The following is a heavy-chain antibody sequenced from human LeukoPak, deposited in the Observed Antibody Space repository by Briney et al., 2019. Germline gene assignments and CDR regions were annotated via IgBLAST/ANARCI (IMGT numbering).Heavy chain of an antibody. J-gene: IGHJ4*02. CDR2: ISYDGSNK. V-gene: IGHV3-30*18. CDR1: GFTFSSYG. Sequence: PGRSLRLSCAAPGFTFSSYGMHWVRQAPGKGLEWVAVISYDGSNKYYADSVKGRFTISRDNSKNTLYLQMNSLRAEDTAVYYCAKGERYCSSTSCYGIFYWGQGTLVTVSS. CDR3: AKGERYCSSTSCYGIFY. D-gene: IGHD2-2*01.